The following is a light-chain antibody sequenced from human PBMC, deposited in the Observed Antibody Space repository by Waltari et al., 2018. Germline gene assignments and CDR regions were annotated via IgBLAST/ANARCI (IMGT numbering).Light chain of an antibody. V-gene: IGKV1-39*01. CDR1: QSISSY. CDR2: AAS. Sequence: DIQMTQSPSSLSASVGDRVTITCRASQSISSYLNWYQQKPGKAPKLLIYAASSLQSWVPSRFSGSGSGTDFTLTISSLQPEDFATYYCQQSYRWNTFGQGTKLEI. CDR3: QQSYRWNT. J-gene: IGKJ2*01.